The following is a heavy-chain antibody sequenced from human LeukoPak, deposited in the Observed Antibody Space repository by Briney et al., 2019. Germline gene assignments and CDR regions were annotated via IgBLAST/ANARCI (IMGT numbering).Heavy chain of an antibody. Sequence: SETLSLTCAVYGGSFSGYYWSWIRQHPGKGLEWIGYIYYSGSTYYNPSLKSRVTISVDTSKNQFSLKLSSVTAADTAVYYCARVPGIVENWFDPWGQGTLVTVSS. CDR1: GGSFSGYY. D-gene: IGHD2-15*01. CDR2: IYYSGST. J-gene: IGHJ5*02. V-gene: IGHV4-31*11. CDR3: ARVPGIVENWFDP.